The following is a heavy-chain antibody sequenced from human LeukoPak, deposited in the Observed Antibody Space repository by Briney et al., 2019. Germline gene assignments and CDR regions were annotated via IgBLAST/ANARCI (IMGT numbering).Heavy chain of an antibody. J-gene: IGHJ4*02. CDR1: GGTFSSYA. Sequence: GASVKVSCKASGGTFSSYAISWVRQAPGQGLEWMGRIIPIFGTANYAQKFQGRVTITTDESTSIAYMELSSLRSEDTAVYYCARDAYSGAPFDYWGQGTLVTVSS. CDR3: ARDAYSGAPFDY. V-gene: IGHV1-69*05. CDR2: IIPIFGTA. D-gene: IGHD1-26*01.